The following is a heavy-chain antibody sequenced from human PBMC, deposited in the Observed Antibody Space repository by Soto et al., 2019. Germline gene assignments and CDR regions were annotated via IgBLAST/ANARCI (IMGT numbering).Heavy chain of an antibody. J-gene: IGHJ3*02. CDR1: GFTFSNYG. CDR3: ARVFDGSDVNFRPWYAFDI. Sequence: QVRLVESEGGVVQPGRSLRLSCAASGFTFSNYGMHWVRQAPGKGLERVALIWFDGSNNYYVDSVKGRFTLSSDNSKNTLYLQMDILKVEDTAVYYCARVFDGSDVNFRPWYAFDIWVQGTMVTVSS. CDR2: IWFDGSNN. V-gene: IGHV3-33*01. D-gene: IGHD6-19*01.